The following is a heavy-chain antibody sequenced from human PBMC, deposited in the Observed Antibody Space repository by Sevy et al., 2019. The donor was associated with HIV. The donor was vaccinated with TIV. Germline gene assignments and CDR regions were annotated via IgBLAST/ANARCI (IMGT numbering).Heavy chain of an antibody. CDR2: IIPIFGTA. J-gene: IGHJ6*02. CDR3: ARIAMGHYYYGMDV. Sequence: ASVKVSYKASGGTFSSYAISWVRQAPGQGLEWMGGIIPIFGTANYAQKFQGRVTITADESTSTAYMELSSLRSEDTAVYYCARIAMGHYYYGMDVWGQGTTVTVSS. V-gene: IGHV1-69*13. CDR1: GGTFSSYA. D-gene: IGHD5-18*01.